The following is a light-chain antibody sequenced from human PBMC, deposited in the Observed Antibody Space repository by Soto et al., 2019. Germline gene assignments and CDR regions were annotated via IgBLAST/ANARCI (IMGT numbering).Light chain of an antibody. CDR1: QSVSSD. Sequence: FTHSGAALSMPTGERATLSCRASQSVSSDLAWYQQKPGHAPTLLIYDASNRATGIPARFSGSGSGTDFTIAMSSLDAEDLGVRYCRQRTKSTPMTFCDGTLLEI. CDR3: RQRTKSTPMT. J-gene: IGKJ5*01. CDR2: DAS. V-gene: IGKV3-11*01.